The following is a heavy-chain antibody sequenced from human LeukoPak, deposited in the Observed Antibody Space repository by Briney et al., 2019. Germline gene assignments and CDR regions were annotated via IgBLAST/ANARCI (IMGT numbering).Heavy chain of an antibody. Sequence: TSETLSLTCTVSGGSISGYYWSWIRQPPGKGLQFIGYIHYTGSTNYNPSLESRVTLPVDTSKNQFSLKLRSVTAADTAVYYCARLSKDTVVLPAAMAHYFDYWGQGTLVTVSS. J-gene: IGHJ4*02. CDR3: ARLSKDTVVLPAAMAHYFDY. V-gene: IGHV4-59*08. CDR2: IHYTGST. D-gene: IGHD2-2*01. CDR1: GGSISGYY.